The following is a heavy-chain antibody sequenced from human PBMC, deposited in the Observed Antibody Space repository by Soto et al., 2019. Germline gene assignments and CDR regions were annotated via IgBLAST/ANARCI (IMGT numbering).Heavy chain of an antibody. J-gene: IGHJ6*02. CDR1: GDSINRGDFY. CDR2: IHHSGDT. D-gene: IGHD1-26*01. V-gene: IGHV4-31*03. CDR3: ERDQSPSVSYWRLSYYGLDG. Sequence: TLSLTCSVSGDSINRGDFYWSWIRQPPGKGLEWIGYIHHSGDTYYKSSLKSRLTMSLDTSKNQFSLDLTSVTAADTAVYYCERDQSPSVSYWRLSYYGLDGWCQGITVTVFS.